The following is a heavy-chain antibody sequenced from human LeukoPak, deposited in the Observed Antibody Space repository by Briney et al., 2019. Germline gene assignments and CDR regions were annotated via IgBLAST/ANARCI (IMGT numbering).Heavy chain of an antibody. D-gene: IGHD2-15*01. CDR1: GYTFTSYY. Sequence: ASVKVSCKASGYTFTSYYMHWVRQAPGQGLEWMGGFDPEDGETIYAQKFQGRVTMTEDTSTDTAYMELSSLRSEDTAVYYCATDKVGRGYCSGASCYGFDYWGQGTLVTVSS. CDR2: FDPEDGET. V-gene: IGHV1-24*01. CDR3: ATDKVGRGYCSGASCYGFDY. J-gene: IGHJ4*02.